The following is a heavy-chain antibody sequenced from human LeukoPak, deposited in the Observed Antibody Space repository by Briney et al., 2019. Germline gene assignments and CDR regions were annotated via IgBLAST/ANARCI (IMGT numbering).Heavy chain of an antibody. CDR3: ARFPQGGYNYFDY. J-gene: IGHJ4*02. V-gene: IGHV4-59*13. D-gene: IGHD5-24*01. CDR1: GGSISSYY. Sequence: SETLSLTCTVSGGSISSYYWNWIRHPPGKGLEGIGYIYYSGTTNYNPSLKSRVTISVDTSKNQFSLKLSSVAAADTAVYYCARFPQGGYNYFDYWGQGTLVTVSS. CDR2: IYYSGTT.